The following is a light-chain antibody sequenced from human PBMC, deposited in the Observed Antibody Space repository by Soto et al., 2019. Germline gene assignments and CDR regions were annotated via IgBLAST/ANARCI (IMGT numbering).Light chain of an antibody. J-gene: IGLJ1*01. V-gene: IGLV2-14*01. CDR3: SSYTSSSTLEV. Sequence: QSVLTQPASLSGSPGQSITISCTGTSSDVGGYNYVSWYQQHPGKAPKLMIYDVSNRPSGVSNRLSGSKSGNTASLTISGLQAEDEADYYCSSYTSSSTLEVFGTGTKVTVL. CDR2: DVS. CDR1: SSDVGGYNY.